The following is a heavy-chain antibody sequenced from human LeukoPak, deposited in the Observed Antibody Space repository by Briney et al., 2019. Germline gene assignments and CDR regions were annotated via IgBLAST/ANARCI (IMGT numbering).Heavy chain of an antibody. CDR3: AVLSGIAVAGTGNWFDP. J-gene: IGHJ5*02. CDR2: MNPNSGNT. CDR1: GYTFTSYD. Sequence: ASVKVSCKASGYTFTSYDINWVRQATGQGLEWMGWMNPNSGNTGYAQKFQGRVTMTRNTSISTAYMELSSLRSEDTAVYYCAVLSGIAVAGTGNWFDPWGQGTLVTVSS. V-gene: IGHV1-8*01. D-gene: IGHD6-19*01.